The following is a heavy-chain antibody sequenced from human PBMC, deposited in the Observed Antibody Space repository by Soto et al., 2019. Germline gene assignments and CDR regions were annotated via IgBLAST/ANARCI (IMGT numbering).Heavy chain of an antibody. CDR2: IKQDGSEK. V-gene: IGHV3-7*01. CDR1: GFTFSGYG. Sequence: EVQLVESGGGLVQPGGSLRISCAVSGFTFSGYGMSWVRQAPGKGLEWVATIKQDGSEKYYVDSVKGRFTISRDNAENSLYLQMNSLSAEDTAVYFCARDVGYDYVNWGQGTLVTVSS. J-gene: IGHJ4*02. CDR3: ARDVGYDYVN. D-gene: IGHD5-12*01.